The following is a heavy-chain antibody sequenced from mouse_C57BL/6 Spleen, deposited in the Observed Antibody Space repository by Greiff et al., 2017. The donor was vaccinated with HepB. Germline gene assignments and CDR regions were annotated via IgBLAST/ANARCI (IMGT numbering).Heavy chain of an antibody. Sequence: EVKVVESGGGLVKPGGSLKLSCAASGFTFSSYAMSLFRLTPEKRLEWVATISDGGSYTYYPDNVKGRFTISRDNAKNNLYLQMSHLKSEDTAMYYCARDLDYYGSSEYYFDYWGQGTTLTVSS. CDR3: ARDLDYYGSSEYYFDY. J-gene: IGHJ2*01. D-gene: IGHD1-1*01. V-gene: IGHV5-4*01. CDR1: GFTFSSYA. CDR2: ISDGGSYT.